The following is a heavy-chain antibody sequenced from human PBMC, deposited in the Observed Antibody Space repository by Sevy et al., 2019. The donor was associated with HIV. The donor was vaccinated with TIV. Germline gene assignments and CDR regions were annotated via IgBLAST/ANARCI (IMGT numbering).Heavy chain of an antibody. CDR3: ARGWGASAGTNYGLDV. V-gene: IGHV4-59*01. CDR2: IYYTGST. CDR1: GDSISTYY. J-gene: IGHJ6*02. D-gene: IGHD6-13*01. Sequence: SETLSLTCTVSGDSISTYYWSWIRQPPGKGLEWIGYIYYTGSTNYNPSLKSRVSISVDTSKNQFSLKLTSLTAADTAVYFCARGWGASAGTNYGLDVWGQGTTVTVSS.